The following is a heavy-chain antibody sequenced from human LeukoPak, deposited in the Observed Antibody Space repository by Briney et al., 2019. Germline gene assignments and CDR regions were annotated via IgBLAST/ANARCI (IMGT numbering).Heavy chain of an antibody. CDR1: GFTFSNHG. CDR3: AKDVVGATPIYYFDY. Sequence: GGSLRLSCAASGFTFSNHGMNWVRQAPGKGLEWLSGVSPPGGGTYYADSVKGRFTISRDNSKNTLYLQMNSLRAEDTAVYYCAKDVVGATPIYYFDYWGQGTLVTVSS. V-gene: IGHV3-23*01. J-gene: IGHJ4*02. CDR2: VSPPGGGT. D-gene: IGHD1-26*01.